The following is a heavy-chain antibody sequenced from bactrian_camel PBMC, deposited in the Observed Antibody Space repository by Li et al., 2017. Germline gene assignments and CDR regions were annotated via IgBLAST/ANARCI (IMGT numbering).Heavy chain of an antibody. CDR2: RYSEDRISFT. J-gene: IGHJ4*01. V-gene: IGHV3S6*01. D-gene: IGHD3*01. Sequence: VQLVESGGGSVQAGGSLRLSCRASGYTASTYCMAWFRQAPGKEREGVGARYSEDRISFTRYGDSVKGRFTLLHTRANNTLDLQMNALTPEDTAMYYCAADGDPAGGTWCGLLLTGYNYWGQGTQVTVS. CDR3: AADGDPAGGTWCGLLLTGYNY. CDR1: GYTASTYC.